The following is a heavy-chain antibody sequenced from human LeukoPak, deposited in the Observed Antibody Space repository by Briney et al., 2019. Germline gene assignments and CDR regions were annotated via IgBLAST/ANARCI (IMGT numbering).Heavy chain of an antibody. CDR1: GFTFSSYS. Sequence: GGSLRLSCAASGFTFSSYSMNWVRQAPGKGLEWVSSISSSSSYIYYADSVKGRLTISRDNAKNSLYLQMNSLRAEDTAVYYCATTNDFWSGYDYWGQGTLVTVSS. D-gene: IGHD3-3*01. V-gene: IGHV3-21*01. CDR3: ATTNDFWSGYDY. CDR2: ISSSSSYI. J-gene: IGHJ4*02.